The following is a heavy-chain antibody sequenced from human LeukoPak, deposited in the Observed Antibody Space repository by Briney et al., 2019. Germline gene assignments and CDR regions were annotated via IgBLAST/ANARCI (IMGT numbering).Heavy chain of an antibody. D-gene: IGHD4-17*01. CDR2: IYYSGST. CDR3: ARGFHGFPNWFDP. V-gene: IGHV4-59*01. J-gene: IGHJ5*02. Sequence: SETLTLTCTVSGGSISSYHWSWIRQPPGKGLEWIGYIYYSGSTNYNPSLKSRVTISVDTSKNQFSLKLSSVTAADTAVYYCARGFHGFPNWFDPWGQGTLVTVSS. CDR1: GGSISSYH.